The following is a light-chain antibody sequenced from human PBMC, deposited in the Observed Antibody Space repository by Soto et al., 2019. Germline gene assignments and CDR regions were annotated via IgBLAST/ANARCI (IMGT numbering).Light chain of an antibody. V-gene: IGLV1-40*01. Sequence: QSVLTQPPAVSGARGQRVIISCTGSSSNIGAGYDVHWYQQLPGTAPKVLIYGNSNRPSGVPDRFSGSKSGTSASLAITGLQAEDEADYYCQSYDSSLSVVVFGGGTKLTVL. CDR2: GNS. CDR1: SSNIGAGYD. CDR3: QSYDSSLSVVV. J-gene: IGLJ2*01.